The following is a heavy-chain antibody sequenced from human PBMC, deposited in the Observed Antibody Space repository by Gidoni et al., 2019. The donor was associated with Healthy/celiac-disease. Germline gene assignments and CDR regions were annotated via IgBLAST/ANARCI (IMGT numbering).Heavy chain of an antibody. V-gene: IGHV3-30-3*01. CDR1: GFTFSSYA. Sequence: QVQLVESGGGVVQPGRSLRLSCAASGFTFSSYAMHWVRQAPGKGLEWVAVISYDGSNKYYADSVKGRFTISRDNSKNTLYLQMNSLRAEDTAVYYCARDGYYYDSSGYYSPPWYYYGMDVWGQGTTVTVSS. D-gene: IGHD3-22*01. CDR3: ARDGYYYDSSGYYSPPWYYYGMDV. CDR2: ISYDGSNK. J-gene: IGHJ6*02.